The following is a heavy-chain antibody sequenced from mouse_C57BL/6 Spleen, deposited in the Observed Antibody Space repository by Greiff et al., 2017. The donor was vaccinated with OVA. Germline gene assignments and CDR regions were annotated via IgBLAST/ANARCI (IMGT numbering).Heavy chain of an antibody. V-gene: IGHV3-6*01. Sequence: EVQLVESGPGLVKPSQSLSLTCSVTGYSITSGYYWNWIRQFPGNKLEWMGYISYDGSNNYNPSLKNRISITRDTSKNQFFLKLNSVTTEDTATYYCARGKAAQATSYAMDYWGQGTSVTVSS. CDR1: GYSITSGYY. J-gene: IGHJ4*01. D-gene: IGHD3-2*02. CDR3: ARGKAAQATSYAMDY. CDR2: ISYDGSN.